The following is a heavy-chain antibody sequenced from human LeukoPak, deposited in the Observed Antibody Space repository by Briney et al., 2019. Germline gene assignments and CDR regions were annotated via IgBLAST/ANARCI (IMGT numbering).Heavy chain of an antibody. CDR2: IYSGGST. J-gene: IGHJ4*02. CDR1: GFSVSSNY. D-gene: IGHD4-17*01. CDR3: ASSSSLRNGDYVIDQ. V-gene: IGHV3-66*01. Sequence: AGGSLRLSCAGSGFSVSSNYMNWVRQAPGKGLEWVSVIYSGGSTYHAESVKGRFTISRDNSKNTLYLQMNSLRVEDTAVYYCASSSSLRNGDYVIDQWGQGTLVTVSS.